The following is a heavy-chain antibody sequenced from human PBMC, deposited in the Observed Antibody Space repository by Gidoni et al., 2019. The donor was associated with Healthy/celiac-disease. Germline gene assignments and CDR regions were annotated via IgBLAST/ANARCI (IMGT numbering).Heavy chain of an antibody. J-gene: IGHJ6*02. CDR3: AKDGQYSSRRRAYGMDV. D-gene: IGHD6-13*01. V-gene: IGHV3-23*01. CDR1: GFTFSSYA. CDR2: IGGGVGST. Sequence: EVQLLASGGGLVQPGGSLRLTCAASGFTFSSYAMRWVLQAPGQGLEWVSAIGGGVGSTYYADSVKGRFTISRDNSKNTLYLQTNSLRAEDTAVYYCAKDGQYSSRRRAYGMDVWGQGTTVTVSS.